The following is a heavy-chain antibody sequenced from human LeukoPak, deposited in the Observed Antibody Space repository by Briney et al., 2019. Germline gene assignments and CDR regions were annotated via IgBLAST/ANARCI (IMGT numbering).Heavy chain of an antibody. D-gene: IGHD3-9*01. CDR1: GGSISSYY. CDR3: ARLYYDILTGYYYFDY. J-gene: IGHJ4*02. V-gene: IGHV4-59*08. Sequence: SETLSLTCTVSGGSISSYYWSWIRQPPEKGLEWIGYIYYSGSTNYNPSLKSRVTISVDTSKNQFSLKLSSVTAADTAVYYCARLYYDILTGYYYFDYWGQGTLVTVSS. CDR2: IYYSGST.